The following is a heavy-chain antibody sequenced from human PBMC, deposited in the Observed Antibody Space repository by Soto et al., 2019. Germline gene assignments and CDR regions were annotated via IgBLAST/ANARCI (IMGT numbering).Heavy chain of an antibody. D-gene: IGHD2-8*01. CDR2: ISYSGST. V-gene: IGHV4-31*03. J-gene: IGHJ3*01. Sequence: QVQLPESGPGLVRPSQTLSLTCTVSAGSITTINYYWSWIRQHPEKGLEWIGYISYSGSTFYHSSLKSRVTISLDTSKKQFSLTLTSVTAADTAVYYCARSAQWDGFDPWGQGTMVTVSS. CDR1: AGSITTINYY. CDR3: ARSAQWDGFDP.